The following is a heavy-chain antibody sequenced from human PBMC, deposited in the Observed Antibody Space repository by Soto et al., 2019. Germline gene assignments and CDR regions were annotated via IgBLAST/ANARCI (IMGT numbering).Heavy chain of an antibody. CDR3: ARDGSGGNPVAGTYYYYGMDV. V-gene: IGHV4-31*03. CDR1: GGSISSGGYY. Sequence: QVQLQESGPGLVKPSQTLSLTCTVSGGSISSGGYYWSWIRQHPGKGLEWIGYIYYSGSTYYNPSLKSRVTISVDTSKNQFCLKLSSVTAADTAVYYCARDGSGGNPVAGTYYYYGMDVWGQGTTVTVSS. D-gene: IGHD6-19*01. CDR2: IYYSGST. J-gene: IGHJ6*02.